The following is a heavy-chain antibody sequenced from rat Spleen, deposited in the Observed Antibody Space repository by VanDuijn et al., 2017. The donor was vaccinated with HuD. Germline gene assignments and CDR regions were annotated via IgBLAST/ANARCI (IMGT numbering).Heavy chain of an antibody. CDR1: GFTFSNFD. CDR2: ISPSGVT. Sequence: EVRLVESGGGLVQPGRSLKLSCVASGFTFSNFDMAWVRQAPTKGLEWVSSISPSGVTYYRDSVKGRFTVSRENAKSTLYFLMDSLRSEDTATYYCAGAGYLRDWYFDFWGPGTMVAVSS. V-gene: IGHV5-25*01. CDR3: AGAGYLRDWYFDF. J-gene: IGHJ1*01. D-gene: IGHD2-2*01.